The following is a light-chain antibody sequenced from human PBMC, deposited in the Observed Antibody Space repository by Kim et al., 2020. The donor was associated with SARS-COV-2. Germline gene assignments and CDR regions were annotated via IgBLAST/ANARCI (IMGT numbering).Light chain of an antibody. CDR2: ATS. Sequence: DIQMTQSPSSLSASVGDRVTITCRASQSISRSLNWYQQRPGKAPNLLIYATSSLQSGVPSRFSGSGSGTDFTLTISSLQPEDFGTYYCQQSHSPPLTFGGGTKVDIK. CDR1: QSISRS. V-gene: IGKV1-39*01. CDR3: QQSHSPPLT. J-gene: IGKJ4*01.